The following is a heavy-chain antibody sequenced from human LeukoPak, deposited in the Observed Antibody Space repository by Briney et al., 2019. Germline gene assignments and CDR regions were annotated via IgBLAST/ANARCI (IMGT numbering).Heavy chain of an antibody. CDR3: ATPYYYDSSAPFDAFDI. Sequence: GASVKVSCKASGGTFSSYAISWVRQAPGQGLEWMGGIIPIFGTANYAQKFQGRVTITADESTSTACMELSSLRSEDTAVYYCATPYYYDSSAPFDAFDIWGQGTMVTVSS. CDR2: IIPIFGTA. J-gene: IGHJ3*02. V-gene: IGHV1-69*13. CDR1: GGTFSSYA. D-gene: IGHD3-22*01.